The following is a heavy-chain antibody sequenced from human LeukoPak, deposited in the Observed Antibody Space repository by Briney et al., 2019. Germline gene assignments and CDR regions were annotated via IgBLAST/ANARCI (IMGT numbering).Heavy chain of an antibody. V-gene: IGHV3-30*18. CDR3: AKEIAAAAGCWFDP. J-gene: IGHJ5*02. CDR2: VSYDGSNK. Sequence: GGPLRLSCEAPGFTFSSNGMPWVRQAPGKGLEWVAVVSYDGSNKYYADSVKGRFTVSRDNSKNTLYLQMNSLRAEDTAIYYCAKEIAAAAGCWFDPWGQGTLVTVSS. D-gene: IGHD6-13*01. CDR1: GFTFSSNG.